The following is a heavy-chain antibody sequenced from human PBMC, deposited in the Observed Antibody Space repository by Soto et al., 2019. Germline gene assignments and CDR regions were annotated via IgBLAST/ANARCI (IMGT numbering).Heavy chain of an antibody. Sequence: QDQLVQSGVEVKKPGASVKVSCKASGYSFTNYGITWVRQAPGQGFEWRGWISAYNGNTNYAQKFQGRVTLTTDAPTSTAYLESRSLRSDATAVDYCASDRGLAPPAAGDTHYYYYMDVWGKGTTVTVSS. D-gene: IGHD6-19*01. V-gene: IGHV1-18*01. CDR3: ASDRGLAPPAAGDTHYYYYMDV. CDR1: GYSFTNYG. CDR2: ISAYNGNT. J-gene: IGHJ6*03.